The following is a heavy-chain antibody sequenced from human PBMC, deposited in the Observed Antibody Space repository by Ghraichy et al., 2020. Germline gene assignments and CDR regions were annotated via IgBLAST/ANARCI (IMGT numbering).Heavy chain of an antibody. J-gene: IGHJ4*02. CDR2: INHSGST. D-gene: IGHD6-13*01. CDR3: ASLFIEGSYSSSWSMLDY. CDR1: GGSFSGYY. V-gene: IGHV4-34*01. Sequence: SETLSLTCAVYGGSFSGYYWSWIRQPPGKGLEWIGEINHSGSTNYNPSLKSRVTISVDTSKNQFSLKLSSVTAADTAVYYCASLFIEGSYSSSWSMLDYWGQGTLVTVSS.